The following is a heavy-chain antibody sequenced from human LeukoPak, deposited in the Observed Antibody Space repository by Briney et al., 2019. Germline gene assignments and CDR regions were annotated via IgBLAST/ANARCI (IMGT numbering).Heavy chain of an antibody. Sequence: PGGSLRLSCAASGFTFRKYVMTWVRQAPGKGLEWVSGINNHDGNTYNADSVKGRFTISRDNAKNSLYLQMNSLRAEDTAVYYCARDSVEYSYGYDYFDYWGQGTLVTVSS. D-gene: IGHD5-18*01. CDR2: INNHDGNT. CDR3: ARDSVEYSYGYDYFDY. J-gene: IGHJ4*02. V-gene: IGHV3-21*01. CDR1: GFTFRKYV.